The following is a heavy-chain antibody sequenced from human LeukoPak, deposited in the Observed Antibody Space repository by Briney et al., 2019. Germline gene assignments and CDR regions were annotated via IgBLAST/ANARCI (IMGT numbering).Heavy chain of an antibody. CDR2: INPNSGGT. D-gene: IGHD3-3*01. V-gene: IGHV1-2*02. CDR3: ARESTTTIFGVVIINHDAFDI. Sequence: ASVKVSCKASGYTFTSYGISWVRQAPGQGLEWMGWINPNSGGTNYAQKFQGRVTMSRDTSISTAYMELSRLRSDDTAVYYCARESTTTIFGVVIINHDAFDIWGQGTMVTVSS. CDR1: GYTFTSYG. J-gene: IGHJ3*02.